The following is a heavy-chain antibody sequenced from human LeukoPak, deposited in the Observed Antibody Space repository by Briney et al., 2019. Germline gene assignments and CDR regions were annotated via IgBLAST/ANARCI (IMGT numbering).Heavy chain of an antibody. CDR3: AKATPIAAAGYFDF. CDR2: IYTGGST. V-gene: IGHV3-53*01. CDR1: GFTVSSNY. D-gene: IGHD6-13*01. Sequence: PGGSLRLSCAASGFTVSSNYMSWVRQAPGKGLEWVSVIYTGGSTYYANSVKGRFTISRDNSKNTLYLQMNSLRAEDTAIYYCAKATPIAAAGYFDFWGQGTLVTVSS. J-gene: IGHJ4*02.